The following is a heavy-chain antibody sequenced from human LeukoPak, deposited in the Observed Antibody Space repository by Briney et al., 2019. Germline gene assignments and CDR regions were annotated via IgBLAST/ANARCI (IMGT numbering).Heavy chain of an antibody. V-gene: IGHV3-30*18. J-gene: IGHJ3*02. CDR2: ISYDGSNK. CDR3: AKIVLTREIATTLDAFDI. Sequence: GRSLRLSCAASGFTFSSYGMHWVRQAPGKGLEWVAVISYDGSNKYYADSVKGRFTISRDNSKNTLYLQMNSLRAEDTAVYYCAKIVLTREIATTLDAFDIWGQGTMVTVSS. D-gene: IGHD5-24*01. CDR1: GFTFSSYG.